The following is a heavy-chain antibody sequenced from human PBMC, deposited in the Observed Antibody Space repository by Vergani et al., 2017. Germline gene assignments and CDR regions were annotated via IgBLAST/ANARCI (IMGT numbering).Heavy chain of an antibody. J-gene: IGHJ6*03. Sequence: QVQLVQSGTEVKKPGASVKVSCKVSGNTLIALSMHWVRQAPGRGLEWMGGFDLQKGETIFAQKFQGRVTVTEDTSTDTAYMELSSLRSEDTAVYYCATVRHDYVWVNXRQREDYYPYMDVWGKGTTVTVSS. D-gene: IGHD3-16*02. CDR1: GNTLIALS. CDR2: FDLQKGET. CDR3: ATVRHDYVWVNXRQREDYYPYMDV. V-gene: IGHV1-24*01.